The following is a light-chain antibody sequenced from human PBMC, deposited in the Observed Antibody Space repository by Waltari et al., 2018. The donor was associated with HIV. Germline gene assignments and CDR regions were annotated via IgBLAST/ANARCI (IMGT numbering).Light chain of an antibody. J-gene: IGLJ2*01. V-gene: IGLV2-14*03. CDR2: DVT. Sequence: QSALTQPASVSGSPGQSITISCTGTSSDVGGYNYVSWYQQHPGKAPKLMVYDVTNRPSGVSNRLSGSKSGNTAFLTISGLQAEDEADYYCSSYTTSRTVVFGGGTKLTVL. CDR3: SSYTTSRTVV. CDR1: SSDVGGYNY.